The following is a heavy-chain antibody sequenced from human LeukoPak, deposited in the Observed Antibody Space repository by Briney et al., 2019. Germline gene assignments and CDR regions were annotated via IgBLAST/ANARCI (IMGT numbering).Heavy chain of an antibody. Sequence: ASVKVSCKASGYTFTGYYMHWVRQAPGQGLEWMGWVNPNSGGTNYAQKFQGRVTMTRDTSISTTYMELSRLRSDDTAVYYCARDLGISGWYAPPLGYFDYWGQGTLVTVSS. CDR2: VNPNSGGT. CDR3: ARDLGISGWYAPPLGYFDY. CDR1: GYTFTGYY. V-gene: IGHV1-2*02. D-gene: IGHD6-19*01. J-gene: IGHJ4*02.